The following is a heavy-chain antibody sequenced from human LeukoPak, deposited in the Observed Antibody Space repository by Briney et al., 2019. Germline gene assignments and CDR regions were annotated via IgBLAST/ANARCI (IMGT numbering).Heavy chain of an antibody. D-gene: IGHD3-22*01. CDR1: GFTVSSNY. V-gene: IGHV3-66*01. CDR2: IYSGGST. J-gene: IGHJ4*02. Sequence: GGSLRLSCAASGFTVSSNYMSWVRQAPGKGLEWVSVIYSGGSTYYADSVKGRFTISRDNSKNTLYLQMNSLRAEDTAVYYCARDVAPYDSSGYYYTYWGQGTLVTVSS. CDR3: ARDVAPYDSSGYYYTY.